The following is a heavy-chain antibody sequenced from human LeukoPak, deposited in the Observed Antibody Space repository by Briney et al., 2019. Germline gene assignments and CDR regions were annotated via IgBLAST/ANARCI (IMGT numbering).Heavy chain of an antibody. J-gene: IGHJ4*02. Sequence: GGSLRLSCAASGFTFSSYWMHWVRQAPGKGLVWVSRIKSDGSSTSYPDSVKGRFTISRDNAKNTLYLQMNSLRAEDTAVYYCARAVGNSEDFDYWGQGTLVTVSS. V-gene: IGHV3-74*01. CDR3: ARAVGNSEDFDY. CDR1: GFTFSSYW. D-gene: IGHD4-23*01. CDR2: IKSDGSST.